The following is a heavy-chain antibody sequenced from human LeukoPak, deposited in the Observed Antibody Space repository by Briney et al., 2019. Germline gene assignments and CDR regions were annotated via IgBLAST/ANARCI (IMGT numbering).Heavy chain of an antibody. CDR2: TRRKADSYTT. CDR3: ARGPGGPMDV. CDR1: GFTFSNHY. Sequence: GGSLRLSCAVSGFTFSNHYMDWVRQAPGKGLEWVGRTRRKADSYTTEYAASVKGRFTISRDDSKNSLYLQMNSLRTEDTAVYYCARGPGGPMDVWGQGTTVTVSS. J-gene: IGHJ6*02. D-gene: IGHD3-10*01. V-gene: IGHV3-72*01.